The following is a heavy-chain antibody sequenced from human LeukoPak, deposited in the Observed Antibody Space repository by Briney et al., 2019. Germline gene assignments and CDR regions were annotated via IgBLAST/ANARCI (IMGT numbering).Heavy chain of an antibody. V-gene: IGHV1-69*06. D-gene: IGHD3-22*01. CDR1: GGTFSSYA. CDR2: IIPIFGTA. CDR3: ARATYDSSGCFNAASFDY. Sequence: GSSVKVSCKASGGTFSSYAISWVRQAPGQGLEWMGGIIPIFGTANYAQKFQGRVTITADKSTSTAYMELSSLRSEDTAVYYCARATYDSSGCFNAASFDYWGQGTLVTVSS. J-gene: IGHJ4*02.